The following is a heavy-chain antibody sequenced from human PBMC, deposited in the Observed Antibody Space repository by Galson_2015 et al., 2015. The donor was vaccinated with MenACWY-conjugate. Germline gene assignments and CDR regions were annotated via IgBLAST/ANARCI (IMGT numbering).Heavy chain of an antibody. CDR1: GFTFSRSW. J-gene: IGHJ4*02. CDR2: IKEDQSEK. CDR3: AIKSFYCSGGTCYSGTFDY. Sequence: SLRLSCAASGFTFSRSWMSWVRQAPGTGLEWVASIKEDQSEKYYVDPVKGRFTISRDNAKNSLFLQMNSLRAEDTAVYYCAIKSFYCSGGTCYSGTFDYWGQGTLVTVSS. D-gene: IGHD2-15*01. V-gene: IGHV3-7*03.